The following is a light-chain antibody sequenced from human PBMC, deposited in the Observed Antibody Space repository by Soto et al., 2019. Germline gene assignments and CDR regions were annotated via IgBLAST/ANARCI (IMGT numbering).Light chain of an antibody. CDR3: QQSYSTRLMYT. CDR2: AAS. CDR1: QIISSY. J-gene: IGKJ2*01. Sequence: DIQMTQSPSSLSASVGDSFTITSRASQIISSYLNWYQQKPGKAPKLLIYAASSLQSGVPSRFSGGGSGTDFTLTISSLQPEDFATYYCQQSYSTRLMYTFGQGTKVDIK. V-gene: IGKV1-39*01.